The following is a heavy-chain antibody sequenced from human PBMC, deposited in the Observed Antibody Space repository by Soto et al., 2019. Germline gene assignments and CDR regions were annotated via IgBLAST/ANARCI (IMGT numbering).Heavy chain of an antibody. V-gene: IGHV1-18*01. CDR3: ARADIAARRGDFDY. D-gene: IGHD6-6*01. CDR2: ISAYNCNT. Sequence: ASVKVSCKASGYTFTSYGISWVRQAPGQGLEWMGWISAYNCNTNYAQKLQGRVTMTTDTSTSTAYMELRSLRSDDTAVYYCARADIAARRGDFDYWGQGTLVTVSS. CDR1: GYTFTSYG. J-gene: IGHJ4*02.